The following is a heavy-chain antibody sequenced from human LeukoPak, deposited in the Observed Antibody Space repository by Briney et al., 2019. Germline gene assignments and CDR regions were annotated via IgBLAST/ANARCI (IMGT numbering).Heavy chain of an antibody. Sequence: ASVKVSCKASGGTFSSYAISWVRQAPGQGLEWMGGIIPIFGTANYAQKFQGRVTITADKSTSTAYMELSSLRSEDTAVYYCARGPYSSSWYGNYYYGMDVWGKGTTVTVSS. CDR2: IIPIFGTA. CDR3: ARGPYSSSWYGNYYYGMDV. J-gene: IGHJ6*04. V-gene: IGHV1-69*06. D-gene: IGHD6-13*01. CDR1: GGTFSSYA.